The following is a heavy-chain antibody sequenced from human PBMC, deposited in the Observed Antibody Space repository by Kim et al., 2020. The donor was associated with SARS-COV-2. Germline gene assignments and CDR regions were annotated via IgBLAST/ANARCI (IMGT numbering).Heavy chain of an antibody. V-gene: IGHV3-7*03. CDR2: INQDGSDE. CDR1: GFTLSTYW. Sequence: GGSLRLSCAGSGFTLSTYWMSWVRQAPGKGLEWVANINQDGSDENYVDSVKGRFTISRDDAKNSLFLQMNSLRAEDTAVYYCARESTETTEGAWGRGT. D-gene: IGHD4-17*01. CDR3: ARESTETTEGA. J-gene: IGHJ5*02.